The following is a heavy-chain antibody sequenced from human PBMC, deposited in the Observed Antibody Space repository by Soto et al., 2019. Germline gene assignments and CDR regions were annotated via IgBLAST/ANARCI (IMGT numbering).Heavy chain of an antibody. CDR3: ARDFYQSSGYCDY. D-gene: IGHD3-22*01. CDR1: GYTFTSYG. V-gene: IGHV1-18*01. J-gene: IGHJ4*02. CDR2: ISAYSGNT. Sequence: ASVKVSCKASGYTFTSYGMSWVRQAPGQGLEWMGWISAYSGNTVYTQRFKGRLTMATDTSTGTAYMELRSLRSDDTAVYYCARDFYQSSGYCDYWGQGTLVTVPQ.